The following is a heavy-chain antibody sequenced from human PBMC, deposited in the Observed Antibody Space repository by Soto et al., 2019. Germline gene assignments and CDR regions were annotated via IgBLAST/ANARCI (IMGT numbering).Heavy chain of an antibody. CDR1: GESLSDHY. CDR2: INQYGTT. CDR3: ARGAHISGVTRCFDP. Sequence: QVQLQQWGAGLLKPSETLSLICAVSGESLSDHYWSWIRQSPGKGLEWIGDINQYGTTNYNPSLKRRVTRSADTSKNQFFLRLASVTAADTAIYYCARGAHISGVTRCFDPWGQGTLVTVSS. D-gene: IGHD1-20*01. J-gene: IGHJ5*02. V-gene: IGHV4-34*01.